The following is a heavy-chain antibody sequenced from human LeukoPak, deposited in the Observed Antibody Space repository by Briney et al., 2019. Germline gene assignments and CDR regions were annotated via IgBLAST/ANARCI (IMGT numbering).Heavy chain of an antibody. J-gene: IGHJ5*02. CDR3: ARDYYDSSGYYDPQDNWFDP. V-gene: IGHV4-30-4*01. CDR1: GVSISSVDYY. Sequence: SQTLSLTCTVSGVSISSVDYYGRWIRQPPGKGLEGIGYIYYSGSTYYNPSLKSRVTISVDTSKNQFSLKLSSVTAADTAVYYCARDYYDSSGYYDPQDNWFDPWGQGTLVTVSS. D-gene: IGHD3-22*01. CDR2: IYYSGST.